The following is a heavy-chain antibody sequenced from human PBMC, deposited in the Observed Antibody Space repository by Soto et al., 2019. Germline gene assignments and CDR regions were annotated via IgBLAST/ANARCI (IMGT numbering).Heavy chain of an antibody. CDR2: IRGAGDHI. Sequence: EVQLVESGGGLVQPGGSLRLSCAASGFTFSSYEMNWVRQAPGKGLEWVSYIRGAGDHIQYADSVKGRFTISRDNAKTSLYLQMNSLRAEDTAIYYCATKIFGTTYFGSWGQGTLVTVSS. D-gene: IGHD1-7*01. V-gene: IGHV3-48*03. CDR3: ATKIFGTTYFGS. J-gene: IGHJ4*02. CDR1: GFTFSSYE.